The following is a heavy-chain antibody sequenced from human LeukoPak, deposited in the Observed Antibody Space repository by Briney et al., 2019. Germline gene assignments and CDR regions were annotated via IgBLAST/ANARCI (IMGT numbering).Heavy chain of an antibody. Sequence: QAGGSLRLSCEASGFDGSSIYMNWVRQIPGKGLEAVSVLYAGGTAWYRHSVKDRFIVSRDTSKKTLFLHMNNLRVEDTAVYFCAMRRVQHDYDHWGQGTPVVVSS. D-gene: IGHD4-11*01. CDR3: AMRRVQHDYDH. V-gene: IGHV3-66*01. CDR1: GFDGSSIY. J-gene: IGHJ5*02. CDR2: LYAGGTA.